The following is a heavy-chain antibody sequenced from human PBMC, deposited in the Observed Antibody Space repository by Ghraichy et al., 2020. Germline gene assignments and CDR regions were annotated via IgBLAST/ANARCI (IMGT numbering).Heavy chain of an antibody. CDR1: GFTFSNSA. CDR3: ARETDNTGWYSADY. Sequence: GGSLRLSCAAAGFTFSNSAMSWLRQAPGKGLEWVSAIRGNGVKTYYAASVKGRFTVSRDNSKNSVFLQMNSLRAEDTAVYYCARETDNTGWYSADYWGRGTLVTVSS. D-gene: IGHD6-19*01. J-gene: IGHJ4*02. V-gene: IGHV3-23*01. CDR2: IRGNGVKT.